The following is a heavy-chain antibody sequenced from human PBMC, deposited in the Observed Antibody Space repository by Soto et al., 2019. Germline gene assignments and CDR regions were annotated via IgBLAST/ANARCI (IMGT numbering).Heavy chain of an antibody. D-gene: IGHD3-22*01. CDR3: ARHRFNYYDDTVYYYFDY. Sequence: ASVKVSCKASGYSFTSYGISWVRQAPGQGPEWMGWISGHNGNTNHPQSLQGRVTMTTDTSRNTAYMELRSLRSDDAAVYYCARHRFNYYDDTVYYYFDYWGQGTLVTVSS. CDR1: GYSFTSYG. CDR2: ISGHNGNT. J-gene: IGHJ4*02. V-gene: IGHV1-18*04.